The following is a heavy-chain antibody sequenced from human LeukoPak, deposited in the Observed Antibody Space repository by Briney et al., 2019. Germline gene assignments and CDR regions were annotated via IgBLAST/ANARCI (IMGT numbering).Heavy chain of an antibody. J-gene: IGHJ4*02. V-gene: IGHV4-34*01. CDR2: INHSGST. Sequence: MPSETLSLTCAVYGGSFSGYYWSWIRQPPGKGLEWIGEINHSGSTNYNPSLKSRVTISVDTSKNQFSLKLSSVTAADTAVYYCARGYYFDYWGQGTLVTVSS. CDR3: ARGYYFDY. CDR1: GGSFSGYY.